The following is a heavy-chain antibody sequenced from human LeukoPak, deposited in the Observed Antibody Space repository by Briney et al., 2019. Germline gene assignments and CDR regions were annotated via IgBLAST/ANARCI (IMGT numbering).Heavy chain of an antibody. Sequence: PSETLSLTCTVSGGSISRYYWSWIRQPPGKGLEYIGYIYSSGSTNYNPSLKSRLTISVDTSKNQFSLKLSSVTAADTAIYYCARYNSQNGMDVWGQGTTVTVSS. D-gene: IGHD1-1*01. CDR1: GGSISRYY. CDR2: IYSSGST. J-gene: IGHJ6*02. V-gene: IGHV4-59*08. CDR3: ARYNSQNGMDV.